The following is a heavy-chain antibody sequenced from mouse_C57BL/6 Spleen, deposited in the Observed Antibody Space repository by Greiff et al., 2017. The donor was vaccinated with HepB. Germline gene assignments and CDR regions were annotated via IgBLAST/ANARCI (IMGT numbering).Heavy chain of an antibody. V-gene: IGHV1-64*01. CDR1: GYTFTSYW. J-gene: IGHJ4*01. D-gene: IGHD1-1*01. Sequence: VQLQQPGAELVKPGASVKLSCKASGYTFTSYWMHWVKQRPGQGLEWIGMIPPNSGSTNYNEKFKSKATLTVDKSSSTAYMQLSSLTSEDSAVYYCARDGSSPSYAMDYWGQGTSVTVSS. CDR2: IPPNSGST. CDR3: ARDGSSPSYAMDY.